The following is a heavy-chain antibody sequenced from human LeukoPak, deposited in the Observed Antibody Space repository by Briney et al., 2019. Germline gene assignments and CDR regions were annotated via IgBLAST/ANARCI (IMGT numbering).Heavy chain of an antibody. V-gene: IGHV4-30-2*01. CDR1: GGSISSGGYS. Sequence: SQTLSLTCAVSGGSISSGGYSWSWIRQPPGKGLEWIGYIYHSGSTYYNPSLKSRVTISVDRSKNQFSLKLSSVTAADTAVYYCARGTRTRIFDYWGQGTLVTVSS. D-gene: IGHD2-2*01. CDR2: IYHSGST. CDR3: ARGTRTRIFDY. J-gene: IGHJ4*02.